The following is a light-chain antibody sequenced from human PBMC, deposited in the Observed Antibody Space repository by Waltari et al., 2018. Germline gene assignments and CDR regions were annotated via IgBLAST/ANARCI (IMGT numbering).Light chain of an antibody. CDR3: CSYAGTSIYV. J-gene: IGLJ1*01. V-gene: IGLV2-23*02. CDR2: EVN. Sequence: QSALTQPASVSGSPGQSFTISCTGSRIYVERYNLLSWYQQNPGKAPKLIIYEVNKRASGVSYRFSGSKSGNTASLTISGLQADDEADYYCCSYAGTSIYVFGTGTKVTV. CDR1: RIYVERYNL.